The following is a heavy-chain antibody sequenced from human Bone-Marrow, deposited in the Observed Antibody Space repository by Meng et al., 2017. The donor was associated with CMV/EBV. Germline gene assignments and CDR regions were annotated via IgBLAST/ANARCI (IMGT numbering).Heavy chain of an antibody. CDR1: GYTFTSYG. CDR3: ARVRGWGGLYCSSTSCPNWFDP. CDR2: ISAYNGNT. D-gene: IGHD2-2*01. Sequence: ASVKVSCKASGYTFTSYGISWVRQAPGQGLEWMGWISAYNGNTNYAQKLQGRVTMTTDTSTSTAYMELRSLRSEDTAVYYCARVRGWGGLYCSSTSCPNWFDPWGQGTLVTVSS. V-gene: IGHV1-18*01. J-gene: IGHJ5*02.